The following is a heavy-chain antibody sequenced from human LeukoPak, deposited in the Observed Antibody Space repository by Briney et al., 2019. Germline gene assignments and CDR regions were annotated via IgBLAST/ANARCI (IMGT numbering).Heavy chain of an antibody. CDR1: GFTFSSYS. CDR3: ARGIAARQGYDAFDI. J-gene: IGHJ3*02. V-gene: IGHV3-21*01. D-gene: IGHD6-6*01. CDR2: ISSSSSYI. Sequence: GGSLRLSCEVSGFTFSSYSMNWVRQAPGKGLEWVSSISSSSSYIYYADSVKGRFTISRDNAKNSLYLQMNSLRAEDTAVYYCARGIAARQGYDAFDIWGQGTMVTVSS.